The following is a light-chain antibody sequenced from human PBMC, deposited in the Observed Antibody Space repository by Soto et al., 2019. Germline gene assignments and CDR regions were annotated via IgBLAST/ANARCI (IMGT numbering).Light chain of an antibody. Sequence: EIVLTQSPATLSLSLGERATLSCRASQSVGSYLAWYQQKPGQAPRLLIYDASNRATDIPARFSGSGSGTDFPPTTSGREREDFPVYYCQQGGNWPFGQGTRLDIK. CDR1: QSVGSY. CDR2: DAS. J-gene: IGKJ5*01. V-gene: IGKV3-11*01. CDR3: QQGGNWP.